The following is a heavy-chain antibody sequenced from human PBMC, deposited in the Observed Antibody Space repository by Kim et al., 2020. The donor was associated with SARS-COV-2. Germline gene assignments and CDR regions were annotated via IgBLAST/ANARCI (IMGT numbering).Heavy chain of an antibody. CDR2: ITYDGSNK. CDR1: GFTFSSYG. J-gene: IGHJ4*01. V-gene: IGHV3-30*04. CDR3: ARDYYGSGSYSTPDY. D-gene: IGHD3-10*01. Sequence: GGSLRLSCAASGFTFSSYGMHWVRQAPGKGLEWVADITYDGSNKYYADSVKGRFTISRDKAKNTLYLQMNSLRAEDTAVYYCARDYYGSGSYSTPDYWGHGTLVTVSS.